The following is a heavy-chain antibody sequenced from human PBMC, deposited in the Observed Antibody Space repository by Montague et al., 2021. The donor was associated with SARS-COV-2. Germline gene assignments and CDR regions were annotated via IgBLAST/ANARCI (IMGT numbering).Heavy chain of an antibody. CDR1: GGSFSGYF. J-gene: IGHJ5*02. Sequence: SETLSLTCAVYGGSFSGYFWSWIRQTPGRGLEWIGEINHGGTADYNPSLKSRVTLSVDTSKAQFSLILTSVTAADTAVYYCARERGRGVDYFDPWGQGTLVPFPP. CDR3: ARERGRGVDYFDP. D-gene: IGHD4-11*01. V-gene: IGHV4-34*01. CDR2: INHGGTA.